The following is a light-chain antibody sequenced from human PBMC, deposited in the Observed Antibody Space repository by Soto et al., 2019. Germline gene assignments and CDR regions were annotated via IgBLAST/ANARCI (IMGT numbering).Light chain of an antibody. V-gene: IGLV4-60*03. CDR1: SGHSSYI. CDR3: ETWDRNTHHVV. J-gene: IGLJ2*01. Sequence: QPVLTQSSSASASLGSSVKLTCTLSSGHSSYIIAWHQQQPGKAPRYLMKLEGSGSYNKGSGVPDRFSGSSSGADRYLTISNLQSEDEADYYCETWDRNTHHVVFGGGTKLTVL. CDR2: LEGSGSY.